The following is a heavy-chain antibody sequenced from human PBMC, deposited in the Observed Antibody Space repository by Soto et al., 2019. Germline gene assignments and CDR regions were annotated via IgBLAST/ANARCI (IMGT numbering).Heavy chain of an antibody. CDR2: ISWNSGTI. CDR3: ARDIYFITAAGGGIDD. CDR1: GFTFDDNA. J-gene: IGHJ4*02. Sequence: DVQLVESGGGLVQPGRSLRLSCAASGFTFDDNAMHWVRQSPGKGLEWFSGISWNSGTIAYADSVKGPFTISRDNAKNSLYLKMKSLKAEATALYYWARDIYFITAAGGGIDDWGQGTLVTVSS. D-gene: IGHD6-25*01. V-gene: IGHV3-9*01.